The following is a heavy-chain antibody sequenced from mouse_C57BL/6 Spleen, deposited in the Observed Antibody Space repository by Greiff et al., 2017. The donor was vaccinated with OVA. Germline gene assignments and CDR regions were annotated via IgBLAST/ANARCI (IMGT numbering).Heavy chain of an antibody. J-gene: IGHJ3*01. CDR3: ARRTTVVPFAY. V-gene: IGHV1-61*01. Sequence: VQLQQPGTELVKPGASVKLSCKASGYTFTSYWMDWVKQRPGQGLEWIGNIYPSDSETHYNQKFKDKATLTVDKSSSTAYMQLSSLTSEDSAVYYCARRTTVVPFAYWGQGTLVTVSA. CDR1: GYTFTSYW. D-gene: IGHD1-1*01. CDR2: IYPSDSET.